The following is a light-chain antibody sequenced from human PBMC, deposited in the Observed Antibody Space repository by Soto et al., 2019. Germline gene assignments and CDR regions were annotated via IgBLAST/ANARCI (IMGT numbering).Light chain of an antibody. J-gene: IGKJ5*01. CDR2: AAS. CDR1: QGISNY. CDR3: QQSYSTPIT. V-gene: IGKV1-27*01. Sequence: DVPMSQSLSAVSARVVARVPITCLASQGISNYLAWDQQTPGKVPKLLIYAASTLQSGVPSRFSGSGSGTDFTLTISSLQPEDFATYYCQQSYSTPITFAQATRPAI.